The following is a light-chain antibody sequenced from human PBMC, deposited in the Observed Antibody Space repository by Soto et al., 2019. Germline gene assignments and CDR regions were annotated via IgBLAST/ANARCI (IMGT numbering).Light chain of an antibody. J-gene: IGKJ4*01. Sequence: DIQMTQSPSTLSASIGDRVTITCRASQSISSRLAWYQQKPGKAPKLLIHEASSLESGVPSMFSGSGSETEFTLTISSLQPDDFATYYCQHYNSYPLTFGGGTKVEIK. CDR1: QSISSR. CDR2: EAS. CDR3: QHYNSYPLT. V-gene: IGKV1-5*03.